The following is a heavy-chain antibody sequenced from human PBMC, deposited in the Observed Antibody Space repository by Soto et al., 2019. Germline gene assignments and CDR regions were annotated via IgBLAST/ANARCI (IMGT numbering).Heavy chain of an antibody. Sequence: QIQLVQSGAEVKKPGSSVKVSCKASGGTFSSYAISWVRQAPGQGHEWMGGIIPIFGTANYAQKFQGRVTITADESTSTAYMELSSLRSEDTAVYYCARRSGSWYASHYYYYYGMDVWGQGTTVTVSS. CDR3: ARRSGSWYASHYYYYYGMDV. CDR1: GGTFSSYA. V-gene: IGHV1-69*12. J-gene: IGHJ6*02. CDR2: IIPIFGTA. D-gene: IGHD6-13*01.